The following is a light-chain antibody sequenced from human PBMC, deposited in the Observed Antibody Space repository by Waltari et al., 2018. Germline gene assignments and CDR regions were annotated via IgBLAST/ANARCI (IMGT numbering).Light chain of an antibody. CDR2: ESS. V-gene: IGKV3-11*01. J-gene: IGKJ3*01. CDR1: QRVSSY. CDR3: QQRSNWPSGT. Sequence: IVLTQSPATLSLSPGERATLSCRASQRVSSYLAWYQQKPVQAPRLLLYESSNRATGIPARFSGSGSGTDFTLTISSLEPEDFAVYYCQQRSNWPSGTFGPGTKVDIK.